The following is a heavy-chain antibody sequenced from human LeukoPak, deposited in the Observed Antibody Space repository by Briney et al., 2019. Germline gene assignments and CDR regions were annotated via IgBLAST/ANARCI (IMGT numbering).Heavy chain of an antibody. J-gene: IGHJ4*02. D-gene: IGHD3-10*01. V-gene: IGHV1-2*04. CDR1: GYTFTGYY. CDR3: ARGSHYYGSGSSSDFDY. Sequence: ASVKVSCTASGYTFTGYYMHWVRQAPGQGLEWMGWINPNSGGTNYAQKFQGWVTMTRDTSISTAYMERSRLRSDDTAVYYCARGSHYYGSGSSSDFDYWGQGTLVTVSS. CDR2: INPNSGGT.